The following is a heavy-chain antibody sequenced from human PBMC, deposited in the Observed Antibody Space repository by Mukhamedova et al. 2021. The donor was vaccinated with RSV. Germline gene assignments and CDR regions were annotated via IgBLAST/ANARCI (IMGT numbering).Heavy chain of an antibody. J-gene: IGHJ6*02. V-gene: IGHV5-51*01. CDR3: ARHPGDHGMDV. D-gene: IGHD2-21*02. CDR2: IYPGNSDT. Sequence: GRQMPGKGLEWMGIIYPGNSDTRYSPSFQGQVTISADKSITTAHLQWSSLEASNTAMYYCARHPGDHGMDVWGQGTTGTVSS.